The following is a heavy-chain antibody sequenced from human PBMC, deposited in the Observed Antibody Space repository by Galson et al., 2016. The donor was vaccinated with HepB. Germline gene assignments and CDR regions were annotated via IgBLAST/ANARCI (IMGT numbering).Heavy chain of an antibody. CDR3: ARDGRTDCGGHCYPFDY. CDR2: IKQDGSEK. D-gene: IGHD2-21*02. V-gene: IGHV3-7*03. CDR1: GFTFSSHR. J-gene: IGHJ4*02. Sequence: SLRLSCAASGFTFSSHRMSWVRQAPGKGLEWVANIKQDGSEKYHVDSVTGRFTISRDNTKNSLYLQMNSLRAEDTAVYYCARDGRTDCGGHCYPFDYWGQGTLVTVSS.